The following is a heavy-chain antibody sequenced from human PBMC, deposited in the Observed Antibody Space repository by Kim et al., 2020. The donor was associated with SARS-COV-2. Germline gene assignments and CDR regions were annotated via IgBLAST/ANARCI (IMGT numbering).Heavy chain of an antibody. D-gene: IGHD3-22*01. J-gene: IGHJ4*02. CDR3: AKGGAYDSSGYYYYYFDS. Sequence: GGSLRLSCAASGFTFSSYGMHWVRQAPGKGLEWVSVISYDGSNKYYADSVKGRFTISRDNSKNTLYLQMNSLRAEDTAVYYCAKGGAYDSSGYYYYYFDSGAQGPL. CDR1: GFTFSSYG. CDR2: ISYDGSNK. V-gene: IGHV3-30*18.